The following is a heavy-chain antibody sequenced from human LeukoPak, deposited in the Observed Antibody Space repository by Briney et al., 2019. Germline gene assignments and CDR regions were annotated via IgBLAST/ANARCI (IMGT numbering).Heavy chain of an antibody. CDR2: IYTTGMT. CDR3: ARAGYTISSYRFDY. Sequence: PSETLSLTCSVSGGSINSYWWSWIRQPAGKGLEFIGRIYTTGMTNYNPSLKSRVSMSVDTPKNQFSLELRSVTAADTAVYFCARAGYTISSYRFDYWGRGALVTVSS. D-gene: IGHD3-16*02. CDR1: GGSINSYW. J-gene: IGHJ4*02. V-gene: IGHV4-4*07.